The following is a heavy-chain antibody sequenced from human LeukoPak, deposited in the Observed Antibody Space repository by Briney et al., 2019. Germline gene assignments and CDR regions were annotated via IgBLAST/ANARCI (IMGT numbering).Heavy chain of an antibody. Sequence: PGGSLRLSCAASGFTFRKYWLHWVRQAPGKGLVWVSHINPDDESTSYADSVKGRFTISRDNAKSTLYLQMNSLRAEDTAVYYCLTIVETTIDAFDIWGQGTMVTVSS. D-gene: IGHD1-26*01. CDR1: GFTFRKYW. CDR3: LTIVETTIDAFDI. J-gene: IGHJ3*02. V-gene: IGHV3-74*01. CDR2: INPDDEST.